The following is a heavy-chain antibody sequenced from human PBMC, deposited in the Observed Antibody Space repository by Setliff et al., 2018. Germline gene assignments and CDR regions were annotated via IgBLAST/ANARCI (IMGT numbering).Heavy chain of an antibody. CDR3: AKDRPQGVNGRSLDY. V-gene: IGHV3-23*03. D-gene: IGHD3-10*01. CDR1: GFTFSNYA. Sequence: GGSLRLSCAASGFTFSNYAMNWVRQAPGKGLEWVSVIYSDGSSTYYGDSVKGRFTISRDNSQNTLYLRMNSLRAEDTAVYYCAKDRPQGVNGRSLDYWGRGALVTVSS. CDR2: IYSDGSST. J-gene: IGHJ4*02.